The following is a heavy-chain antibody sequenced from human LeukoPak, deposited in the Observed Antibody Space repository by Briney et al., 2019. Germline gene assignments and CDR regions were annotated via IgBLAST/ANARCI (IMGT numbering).Heavy chain of an antibody. CDR3: ARLSLHYYYDSSGFSDY. CDR2: IYYSGST. CDR1: GGSISSSSYY. Sequence: SETLSLTCTVSGGSISSSSYYWGWIRQPPGKGLEWIGSIYYSGSTYYNPSLKSRVTISVDTSENQFSLKLSSVTAADTAVYYCARLSLHYYYDSSGFSDYWGQGTLVTVSS. D-gene: IGHD3-22*01. J-gene: IGHJ4*02. V-gene: IGHV4-39*07.